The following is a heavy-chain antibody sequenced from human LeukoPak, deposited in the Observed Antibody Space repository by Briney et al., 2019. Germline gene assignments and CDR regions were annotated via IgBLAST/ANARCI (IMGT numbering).Heavy chain of an antibody. J-gene: IGHJ3*01. V-gene: IGHV3-33*01. D-gene: IGHD3-22*01. CDR2: IRYDGKNE. CDR3: ARGPGSAVVISALDV. CDR1: GFPFSTYG. Sequence: GRSLRLSCTASGFPFSTYGMHWVRQAPGKGLEWVALIRYDGKNEYYADSVKGRFTVSRDNSKNTLYLQMSGLRVDGTAVYYCARGPGSAVVISALDVWGQGTMVIVSS.